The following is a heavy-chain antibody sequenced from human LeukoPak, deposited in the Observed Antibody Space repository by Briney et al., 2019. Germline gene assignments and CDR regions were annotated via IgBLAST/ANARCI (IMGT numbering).Heavy chain of an antibody. V-gene: IGHV3-53*01. CDR3: ARRGDGGRSFDY. CDR1: GFTVSTTY. Sequence: PGGSLRLSCAASGFTVSTTYMSWVPQAPGKGLEWVSLIYVDGRTYYADSVKGRFTISRDNSKNTLYLQVNSLRAEDTAVYYCARRGDGGRSFDYWGQGTLVTVSS. D-gene: IGHD4-23*01. J-gene: IGHJ4*02. CDR2: IYVDGRT.